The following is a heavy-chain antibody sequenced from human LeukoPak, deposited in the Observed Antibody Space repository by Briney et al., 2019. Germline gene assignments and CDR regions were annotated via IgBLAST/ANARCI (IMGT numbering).Heavy chain of an antibody. CDR1: GFTFSSYS. Sequence: GGSLRLSCAASGFTFSSYSMNWVRQAPGKGLEWVSSISSSSSYIYYADSVKGRFTISRDNSKNTLYLQMSSLRAEDTAVYYCARRLKLYGSGENWFDPWGQGTLVTVSS. D-gene: IGHD3-10*01. V-gene: IGHV3-21*04. CDR3: ARRLKLYGSGENWFDP. J-gene: IGHJ5*02. CDR2: ISSSSSYI.